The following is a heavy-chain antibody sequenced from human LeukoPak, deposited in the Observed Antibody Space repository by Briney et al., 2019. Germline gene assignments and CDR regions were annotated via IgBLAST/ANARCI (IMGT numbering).Heavy chain of an antibody. J-gene: IGHJ6*03. CDR2: IYTSGST. CDR3: ARWITISNYYYMDV. Sequence: SETLSLTCTVSGGSISSYYWSWIRQPAGKGLEWIGRIYTSGSTNYNPSLKSRVTMSVDTSKNQFSLKLSSVTAADTAVYYSARWITISNYYYMDVWGKGTTVTVSS. V-gene: IGHV4-4*07. D-gene: IGHD3-3*01. CDR1: GGSISSYY.